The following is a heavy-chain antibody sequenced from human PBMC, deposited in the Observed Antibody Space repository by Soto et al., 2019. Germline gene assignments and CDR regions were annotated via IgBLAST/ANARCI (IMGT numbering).Heavy chain of an antibody. CDR2: IYPGDSDT. Sequence: HGESLKISCKGSGYSFTSYWIGWVRQMPGKGLEWMGIIYPGDSDTRYSPSFQGQVTISADKSISTAYLQWSSLKASDTAMYYCARQYCSSTSCYDCGSYYGMDVWGQGTTVTVSS. J-gene: IGHJ6*02. D-gene: IGHD2-2*01. CDR3: ARQYCSSTSCYDCGSYYGMDV. CDR1: GYSFTSYW. V-gene: IGHV5-51*01.